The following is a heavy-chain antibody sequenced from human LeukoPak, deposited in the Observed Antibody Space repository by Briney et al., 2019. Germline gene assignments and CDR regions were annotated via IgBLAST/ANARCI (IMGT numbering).Heavy chain of an antibody. D-gene: IGHD5-24*01. CDR2: ISSSSSYI. V-gene: IGHV3-21*01. CDR1: GFTFSSNS. CDR3: ARGRDGYLGYFDY. Sequence: PGGSLRLSCAASGFTFSSNSMNWVRQAPGKGLEWVSSISSSSSYIYYADSVKGRFAISRDNAKNSLYLQMNSLRAEDTAVYYCARGRDGYLGYFDYWGQGTLVTVPS. J-gene: IGHJ4*02.